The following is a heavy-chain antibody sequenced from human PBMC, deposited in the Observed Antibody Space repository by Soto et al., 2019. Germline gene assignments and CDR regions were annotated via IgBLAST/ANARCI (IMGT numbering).Heavy chain of an antibody. V-gene: IGHV4-59*01. CDR1: GGSISNYY. CDR2: IYYSGST. Sequence: SEALSLTCTVSGGSISNYYWSWIRQPPGKGLEWIGYIYYSGSTNYNPSLKSRVTISVDTSKNHFSLKLSSVTAADTAVYYCARFSSFSDAFDIWGQGTMVTVSS. CDR3: ARFSSFSDAFDI. D-gene: IGHD6-6*01. J-gene: IGHJ3*02.